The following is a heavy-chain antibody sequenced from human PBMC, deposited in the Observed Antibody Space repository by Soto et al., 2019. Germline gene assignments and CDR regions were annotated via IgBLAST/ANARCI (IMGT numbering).Heavy chain of an antibody. V-gene: IGHV4-39*01. CDR3: ATQEVGGTYVYTFDP. Sequence: QLHLRESGPGLVKPSETLSLTCTVSGGSITSSSYYWGWIRQPPGKGLEWIGSIYYSGSTYYNPSLRSRAPVSVDTSQNQFSLKLSSVTAADTAVYYCATQEVGGTYVYTFDPWGQGPLVTVSS. CDR2: IYYSGST. J-gene: IGHJ5*02. CDR1: GGSITSSSYY. D-gene: IGHD1-26*01.